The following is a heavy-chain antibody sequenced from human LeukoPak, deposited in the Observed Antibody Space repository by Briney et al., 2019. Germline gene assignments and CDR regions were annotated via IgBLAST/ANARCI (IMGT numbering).Heavy chain of an antibody. J-gene: IGHJ4*02. D-gene: IGHD6-13*01. CDR3: GKEFSSGWFF. CDR1: GFTFRTYG. Sequence: PGGSLRLSCAASGFTFRTYGMHWVRQAPGKGLEWVSSIDSSGDYTFYADSVKGRFTISRDNSKDTLYLQLSGLRAEDTAIYYCGKEFSSGWFFWGQGTLVSVSS. CDR2: IDSSGDYT. V-gene: IGHV3-23*01.